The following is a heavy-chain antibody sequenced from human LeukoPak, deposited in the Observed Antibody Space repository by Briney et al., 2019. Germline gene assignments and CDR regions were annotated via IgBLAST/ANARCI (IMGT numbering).Heavy chain of an antibody. D-gene: IGHD6-19*01. CDR1: GYTLTELS. Sequence: ASVKVSCKVSGYTLTELSMHWVRHAPGKGLEWMGGFDPEDGETIYAQKFQGRVTMTEDTSTDTAYMELSSLRSEDTAVYYCATGVGSGWVFDYWGQGTLVTVSS. CDR2: FDPEDGET. J-gene: IGHJ4*02. V-gene: IGHV1-24*01. CDR3: ATGVGSGWVFDY.